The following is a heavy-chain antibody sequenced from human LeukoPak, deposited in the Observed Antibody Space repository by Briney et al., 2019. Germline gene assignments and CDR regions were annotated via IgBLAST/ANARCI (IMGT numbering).Heavy chain of an antibody. D-gene: IGHD3-3*01. CDR2: INPNSGAT. CDR1: GYTFTGYY. V-gene: IGHV1-2*02. CDR3: ARVPTWSPTYGMDV. Sequence: GASVKVSCKASGYTFTGYYMHWVRQAPGQGLEWMGWINPNSGATNYAQKFQGRVTMTRDTSISTAYMELSRLRSDDTAVYYCARVPTWSPTYGMDVWGQGTTVTVSS. J-gene: IGHJ6*02.